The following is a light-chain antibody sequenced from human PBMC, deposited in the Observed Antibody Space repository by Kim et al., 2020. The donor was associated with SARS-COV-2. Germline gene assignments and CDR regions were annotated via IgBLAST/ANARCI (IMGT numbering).Light chain of an antibody. J-gene: IGLJ3*02. CDR3: QAWDSSTWV. CDR2: QDR. V-gene: IGLV3-1*01. Sequence: SVSPGQTASITCSGDKLGDEYASWYQQKPGQSPVLVIYQDRKRPSGIPERFSGSNSGNTATLTISGTQAMDEADYYCQAWDSSTWVFGGGTQLTVL. CDR1: KLGDEY.